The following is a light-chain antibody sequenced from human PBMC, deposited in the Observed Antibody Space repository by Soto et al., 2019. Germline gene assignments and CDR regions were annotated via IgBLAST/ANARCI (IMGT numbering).Light chain of an antibody. CDR2: EVT. CDR1: SSDVGGYNY. J-gene: IGLJ2*01. Sequence: QSVLTQHPSASGSPGQSVTISCTGTSSDVGGYNYVSWYQQHPGKAPKLMIYEVTKRPSGVPDRFSGSKSGNTASLTVSGLQAEDEADYYCSSYAGSNTVVFGGGTKVTVL. V-gene: IGLV2-8*01. CDR3: SSYAGSNTVV.